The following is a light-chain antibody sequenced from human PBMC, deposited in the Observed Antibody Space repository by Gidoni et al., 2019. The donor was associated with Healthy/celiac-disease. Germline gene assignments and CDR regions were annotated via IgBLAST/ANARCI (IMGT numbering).Light chain of an antibody. V-gene: IGLV8-61*01. CDR3: VLYMGSGIWV. CDR2: STN. CDR1: SGSVSTSYY. J-gene: IGLJ1*01. Sequence: QTVVTQEPSFSVSPGGTVTLTCGLSSGSVSTSYYPSWYQQTPGQAPRTLIYSTNTRSSGVPDRFSGSILGNKAALTITGAQADDESDYYCVLYMGSGIWVFGTETKVTVL.